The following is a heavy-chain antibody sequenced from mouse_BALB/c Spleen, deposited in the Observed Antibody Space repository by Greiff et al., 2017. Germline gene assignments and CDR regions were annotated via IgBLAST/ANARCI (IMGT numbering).Heavy chain of an antibody. J-gene: IGHJ3*01. V-gene: IGHV5-4*02. CDR2: ISDGGSYT. CDR3: ARGEETTGFAD. CDR1: GFTFSDYY. Sequence: EVQVVESGGGLVKPGGSLKLSCAASGFTFSDYYMYWVRQTPEKRLEWVATISDGGSYTYYPDSVKGRFTISRDNAKNNLYLQMSSRKSEDTAMYYCARGEETTGFADWGQGTLVTVSA. D-gene: IGHD2-12*01.